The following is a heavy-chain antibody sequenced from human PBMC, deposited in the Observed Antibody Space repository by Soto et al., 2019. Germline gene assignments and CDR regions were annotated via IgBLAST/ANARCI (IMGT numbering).Heavy chain of an antibody. CDR3: ARGGYSAGTRAYYYYGMDV. J-gene: IGHJ6*02. V-gene: IGHV4-30-2*01. CDR2: IYHSGST. D-gene: IGHD1-7*01. Sequence: KPSETLSLTCAVSGGSISSGGYSWSWFRQPPGRGLEWIGYIYHSGSTYYNPSLKSRVTISVDRSKNQFSLKLSSVTAADTAVYYCARGGYSAGTRAYYYYGMDVWGQGTTVTVSS. CDR1: GGSISSGGYS.